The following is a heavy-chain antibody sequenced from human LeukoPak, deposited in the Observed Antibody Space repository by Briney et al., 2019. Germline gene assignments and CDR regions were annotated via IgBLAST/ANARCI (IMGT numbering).Heavy chain of an antibody. D-gene: IGHD3-22*01. Sequence: GGSLRLSCAASGFTFSSYSMNWVRQAPGKGLEWVSSISSSSSYIYYADSVKGRFTISRDNAKNSLYLQMNSLRAEDTAVYYCARAAKRIRRARDSSGYYYDYWGQGTLVTVSS. V-gene: IGHV3-21*01. CDR3: ARAAKRIRRARDSSGYYYDY. J-gene: IGHJ4*02. CDR1: GFTFSSYS. CDR2: ISSSSSYI.